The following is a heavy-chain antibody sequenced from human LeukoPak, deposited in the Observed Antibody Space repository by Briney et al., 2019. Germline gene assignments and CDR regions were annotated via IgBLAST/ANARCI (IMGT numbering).Heavy chain of an antibody. CDR2: IYTSGST. Sequence: SETLSLTCIVSGGSISSSYWSWIRQPAGKGLEWIGRIYTSGSTNYNPSPKSRVTMSVDTSKNQFSLKLSSVTAADTAVYYCAREGAGTTPYFQHWGQGTLVTVSS. V-gene: IGHV4-4*07. CDR3: AREGAGTTPYFQH. J-gene: IGHJ1*01. CDR1: GGSISSSY. D-gene: IGHD1-7*01.